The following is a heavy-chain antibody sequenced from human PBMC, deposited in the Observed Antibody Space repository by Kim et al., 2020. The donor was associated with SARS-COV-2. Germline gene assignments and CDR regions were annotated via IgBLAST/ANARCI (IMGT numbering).Heavy chain of an antibody. CDR3: ARGYYMGVAGTSDY. J-gene: IGHJ4*02. V-gene: IGHV3-66*01. D-gene: IGHD6-19*01. Sequence: ADSVKGRFTISRDNSKNTLYLQMNSLRAEDTAVYYCARGYYMGVAGTSDYWGQGTLVTVSS.